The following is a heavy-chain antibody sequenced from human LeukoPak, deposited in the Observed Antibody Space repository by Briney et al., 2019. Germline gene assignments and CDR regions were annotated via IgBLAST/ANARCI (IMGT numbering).Heavy chain of an antibody. J-gene: IGHJ4*02. V-gene: IGHV4-59*08. D-gene: IGHD3-22*01. CDR1: GGSISSYY. CDR2: IYYSGST. Sequence: PSETLSLTSTVSGGSISSYYWSWIRQPPGKGLEWIGYIYYSGSTNYNPSLKSRVTISVDTSKNQFSLKLSSVTAADTAVYYCAATSSGPTGRSFDYWGQGTLVTASS. CDR3: AATSSGPTGRSFDY.